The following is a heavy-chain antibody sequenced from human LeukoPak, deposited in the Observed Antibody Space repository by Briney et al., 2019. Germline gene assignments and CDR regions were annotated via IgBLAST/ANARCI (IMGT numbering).Heavy chain of an antibody. CDR2: IWYDGSNK. D-gene: IGHD5-24*01. Sequence: GGSLRLSCAASGFTFINYGMHWVRQAPGKGLEWVAVIWYDGSNKYYADSVKGRLTISRDNSKNTLYLQMNSLRADDTAVYYCAKGQELHYYYYYMDVWGKGTTVTVSS. CDR3: AKGQELHYYYYYMDV. J-gene: IGHJ6*03. CDR1: GFTFINYG. V-gene: IGHV3-33*06.